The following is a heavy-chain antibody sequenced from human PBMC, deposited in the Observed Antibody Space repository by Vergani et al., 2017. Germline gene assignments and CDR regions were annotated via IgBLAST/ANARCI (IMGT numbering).Heavy chain of an antibody. CDR1: GGTFSSYA. V-gene: IGHV1-69*12. CDR2: IIPIFVTA. Sequence: QVKMVKSGVEVKKPGSSVKVSCKASGGTFSSYAISWVRQAPGQGLEWMGGIIPIFVTANYAQKFQGRVTITADESTSTAYMELSSLRSEDTAVYYCAKHPYDEDYFDYWGQGTLVTVSS. CDR3: AKHPYDEDYFDY. J-gene: IGHJ4*02. D-gene: IGHD5-12*01.